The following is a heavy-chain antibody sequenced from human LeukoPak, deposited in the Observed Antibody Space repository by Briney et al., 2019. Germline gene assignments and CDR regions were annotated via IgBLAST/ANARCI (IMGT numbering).Heavy chain of an antibody. D-gene: IGHD3-22*01. V-gene: IGHV3-53*01. CDR2: IYKDGRT. Sequence: GGSLRLSCAASGFVFSTNYMTWVRQPPGKGLEWVSVIYKDGRTFYTDSVKGRFTISSVNSKNTVYLQMSSLRVEDTAVYYCAKSLTYYHENSDSIWGQGTLVTVSS. CDR3: AKSLTYYHENSDSI. CDR1: GFVFSTNY. J-gene: IGHJ4*02.